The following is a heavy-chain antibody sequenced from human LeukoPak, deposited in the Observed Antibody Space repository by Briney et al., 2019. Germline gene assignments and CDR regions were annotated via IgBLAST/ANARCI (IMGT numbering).Heavy chain of an antibody. J-gene: IGHJ4*02. D-gene: IGHD1-7*01. V-gene: IGHV3-23*01. CDR1: GFTFSSYA. Sequence: GSLRLSCAASGFTFSSYAMAWVRQAPGKGLEWVSAISGSRNNTYYADSVKGRFTISRDNSKNTLYLQMNSLRAEDTAVYYCAKGRYNWNYASPPYYFDYWGQGTLVTVSS. CDR2: ISGSRNNT. CDR3: AKGRYNWNYASPPYYFDY.